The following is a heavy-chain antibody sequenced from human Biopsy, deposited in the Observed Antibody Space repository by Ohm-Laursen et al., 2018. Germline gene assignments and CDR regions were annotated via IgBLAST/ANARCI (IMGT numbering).Heavy chain of an antibody. CDR1: GFHFSDYY. V-gene: IGHV3-11*01. CDR2: IASSGGTT. J-gene: IGHJ4*02. CDR3: AKIPPSRCDSGECYPIFDY. D-gene: IGHD2-21*01. Sequence: SLRLSCTASGFHFSDYYMSWIRQAPGKGLEWISYIASSGGTTYYVDSVKGRFTISRDNAEKSLYLQMNSLRAEDTAIYYCAKIPPSRCDSGECYPIFDYWGQGTLVTVSS.